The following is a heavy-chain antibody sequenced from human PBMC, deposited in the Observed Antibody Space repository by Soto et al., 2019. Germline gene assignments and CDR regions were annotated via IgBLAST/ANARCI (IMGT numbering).Heavy chain of an antibody. J-gene: IGHJ4*02. CDR3: ASERGYSYGSFDY. CDR1: GYTFTSYY. D-gene: IGHD5-18*01. V-gene: IGHV1-69*13. Sequence: SVKVSCKASGYTFTSYYMHWVRQAPGQGLEWMGGIIPIFGTANYAQKFQGRVTITADESTSTAYMELSSLRSEDTAVYYCASERGYSYGSFDYWGQGTLVTVSS. CDR2: IIPIFGTA.